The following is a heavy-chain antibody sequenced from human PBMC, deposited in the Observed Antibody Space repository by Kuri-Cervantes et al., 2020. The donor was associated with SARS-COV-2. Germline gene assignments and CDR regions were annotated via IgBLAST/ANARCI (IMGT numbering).Heavy chain of an antibody. D-gene: IGHD3-22*01. Sequence: GESLKISCAASGFTLDDYGMSWVRQAPGKGLEWVSGINWNGGSTGDADSVKGRFTISRDNAKNSLYLQMNSLRAEDTALYYCASSYDSLALKLYFDYWGQGTLVTVSS. J-gene: IGHJ4*02. CDR1: GFTLDDYG. CDR3: ASSYDSLALKLYFDY. CDR2: INWNGGST. V-gene: IGHV3-20*04.